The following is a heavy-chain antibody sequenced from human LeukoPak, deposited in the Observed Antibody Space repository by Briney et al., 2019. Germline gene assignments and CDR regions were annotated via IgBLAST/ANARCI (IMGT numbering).Heavy chain of an antibody. V-gene: IGHV3-11*04. Sequence: GSLRLSCAASGLTVTDYYMHWIRQAPGKGLEWVSFIGGSASNIYYADSVKGRFTVSRDNAKNSLYLQMNSLRAEDTAVYYCAKEWSAFDIWGQGTMVTVSS. J-gene: IGHJ3*02. D-gene: IGHD2-15*01. CDR1: GLTVTDYY. CDR2: IGGSASNI. CDR3: AKEWSAFDI.